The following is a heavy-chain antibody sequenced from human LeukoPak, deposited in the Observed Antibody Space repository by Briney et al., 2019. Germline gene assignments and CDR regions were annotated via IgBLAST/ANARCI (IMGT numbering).Heavy chain of an antibody. D-gene: IGHD6-6*01. CDR3: ARTVVYSTSSPYYYGMDV. CDR2: IIPIFGTA. J-gene: IGHJ6*02. Sequence: SVTVSCTASGGTFSSYAISWVRQAPGQGLEWMGGIIPIFGTANYAQKFQGRVTITADESTSTAYMELSSLRSEDTAVYYCARTVVYSTSSPYYYGMDVWGQGTTVTVPS. CDR1: GGTFSSYA. V-gene: IGHV1-69*13.